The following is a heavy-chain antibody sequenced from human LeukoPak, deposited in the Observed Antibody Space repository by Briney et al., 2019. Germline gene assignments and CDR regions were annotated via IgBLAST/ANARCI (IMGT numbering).Heavy chain of an antibody. Sequence: SETLSLTCAVYGGSFSGYYWSWIRQPPGKGLEWIGEINHSGSTNYNPSLKSRVTISVDTSKNQFSLKLSSVTAADTAVYYCARQGYYVGEFDYWGQGTLVTVSS. CDR2: INHSGST. J-gene: IGHJ4*02. V-gene: IGHV4-34*01. CDR1: GGSFSGYY. D-gene: IGHD3-10*02. CDR3: ARQGYYVGEFDY.